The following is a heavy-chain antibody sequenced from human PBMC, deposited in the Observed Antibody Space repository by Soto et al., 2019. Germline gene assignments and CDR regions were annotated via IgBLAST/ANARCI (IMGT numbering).Heavy chain of an antibody. Sequence: EVQLVESGGGLVQPGGSLRLACAASGFPFRNHWMSWVRQAPGKGLEWVANIRQDGNENYYVDSVNGRFTTSRDNTKNLFYLEMNRLRAEDTAVYYCARDHIDGWKVDYWGRGILVTVP. CDR1: GFPFRNHW. J-gene: IGHJ4*02. D-gene: IGHD6-19*01. V-gene: IGHV3-7*01. CDR2: IRQDGNEN. CDR3: ARDHIDGWKVDY.